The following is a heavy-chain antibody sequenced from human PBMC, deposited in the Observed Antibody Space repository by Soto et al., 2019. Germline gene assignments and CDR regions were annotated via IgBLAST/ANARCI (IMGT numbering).Heavy chain of an antibody. CDR2: INHSGST. V-gene: IGHV4-34*01. CDR3: ASRIGWNYYYGMDA. D-gene: IGHD6-19*01. J-gene: IGHJ6*02. CDR1: GGSFSGYY. Sequence: SETLSLTCAVYGGSFSGYYWSWIRQPPGKGLEWIGEINHSGSTNYNPSLKSRVTISVDTSKNQFSLKLSSVTAADTAVYYCASRIGWNYYYGMDAWGQGTAVTVSS.